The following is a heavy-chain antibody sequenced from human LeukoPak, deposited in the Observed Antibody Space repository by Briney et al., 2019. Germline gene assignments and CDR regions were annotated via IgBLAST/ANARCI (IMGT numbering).Heavy chain of an antibody. Sequence: SETLSLTCTVSGGSISSSSYYWGWIRQPPGKGLEWIGSICYSGSTYYNPSLKSRVTISVDTSKNQFSLKLSSVTAADTAVYYCASLTRMTTPDYWGQGTLVTVSS. J-gene: IGHJ4*02. CDR2: ICYSGST. V-gene: IGHV4-39*01. CDR1: GGSISSSSYY. D-gene: IGHD4-11*01. CDR3: ASLTRMTTPDY.